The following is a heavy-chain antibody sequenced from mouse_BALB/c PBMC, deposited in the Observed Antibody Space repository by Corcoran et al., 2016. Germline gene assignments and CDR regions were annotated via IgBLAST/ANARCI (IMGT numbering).Heavy chain of an antibody. CDR2: INTNTGEP. CDR1: GYTFTNYG. CDR3: ARGSSCYDY. Sequence: QIQLVQSGPELKKPGETVKISCKASGYTFTNYGMNWMKQAPGKGLKWMGWINTNTGEPTYAEEFKGRFAFSLETSASTAYLQINNLKNEDTATYFCARGSSCYDYWGQGTTLTVSS. J-gene: IGHJ2*01. V-gene: IGHV9-3*02. D-gene: IGHD3-1*01.